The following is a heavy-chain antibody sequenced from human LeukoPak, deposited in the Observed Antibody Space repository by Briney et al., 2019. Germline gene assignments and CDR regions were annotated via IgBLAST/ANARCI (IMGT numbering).Heavy chain of an antibody. D-gene: IGHD2-15*01. V-gene: IGHV3-23*01. CDR1: GFTFSSFA. Sequence: GGSLRLSCAASGFTFSSFAMSWVRQAPGKGLEWVSSIRGSGENTYYGDSVKGRFTITRDNSKNTLYLQMNSLRAEDTAVYYCAKDGGHLLYYFDYWGQGTLVTVSS. CDR3: AKDGGHLLYYFDY. J-gene: IGHJ4*02. CDR2: IRGSGENT.